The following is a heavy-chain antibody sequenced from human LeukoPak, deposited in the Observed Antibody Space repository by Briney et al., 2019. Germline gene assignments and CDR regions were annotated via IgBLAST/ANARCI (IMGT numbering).Heavy chain of an antibody. CDR1: GFTFSSYS. J-gene: IGHJ6*04. CDR2: ISSSSSYI. CDR3: ARDRFLGYCSGGSCNLRDYYYYGMDV. Sequence: GGSLRLSCAASGFTFSSYSMNWVRQAPGKGLEWDSSISSSSSYIYYADSVKGRFTISRDNAKNSLYLQMNSLRAEDTAVYYCARDRFLGYCSGGSCNLRDYYYYGMDVWGKGTTVTVSS. D-gene: IGHD2-15*01. V-gene: IGHV3-21*01.